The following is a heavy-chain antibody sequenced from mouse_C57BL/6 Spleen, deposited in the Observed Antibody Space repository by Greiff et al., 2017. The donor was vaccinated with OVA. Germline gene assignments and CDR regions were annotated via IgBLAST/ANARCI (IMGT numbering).Heavy chain of an antibody. V-gene: IGHV1-7*01. CDR1: GYTFTSYW. D-gene: IGHD1-1*01. Sequence: VQLQQSGAELAKPGASVKLSCKASGYTFTSYWMHWVKQRPGQGLEWIGYINPSSGYTKYNQKFKDKATLTADKSSSTAYMQLSSLTYEDSAVYYCARGIYGSSSYFDYWGQGTTLTVSS. CDR3: ARGIYGSSSYFDY. CDR2: INPSSGYT. J-gene: IGHJ2*01.